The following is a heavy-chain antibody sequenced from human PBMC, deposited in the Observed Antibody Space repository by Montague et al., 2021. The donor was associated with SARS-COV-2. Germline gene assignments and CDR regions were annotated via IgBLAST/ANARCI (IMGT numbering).Heavy chain of an antibody. J-gene: IGHJ6*02. D-gene: IGHD2-15*01. V-gene: IGHV4-61*05. CDR2: VYYTGGT. Sequence: SETLSLTCTVSGGSISSSSYYWAWIRQSPGKGLEWIGYVYYTGGTNYNPSLKSRATISVDTSKNQFSLTVGSVTAADTAVYYCARAGGGSSYNYYGLDVWGQGTTVTVSS. CDR1: GGSISSSSYY. CDR3: ARAGGGSSYNYYGLDV.